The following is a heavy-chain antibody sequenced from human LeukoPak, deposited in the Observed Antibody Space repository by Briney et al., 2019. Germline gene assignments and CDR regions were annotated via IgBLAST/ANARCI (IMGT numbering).Heavy chain of an antibody. CDR1: GGSISSYY. V-gene: IGHV4-59*01. CDR3: ARGWSRGRYSSWDYYYYMDV. Sequence: SETLSLTCTVSGGSISSYYWSWIRQPPGKGLEWVGYIYYSGSTNYNPSLKSRVTISVDTSKNQFSLKLSSVTAADTAVYYCARGWSRGRYSSWDYYYYMDVWGKGTTVTISS. D-gene: IGHD6-13*01. CDR2: IYYSGST. J-gene: IGHJ6*03.